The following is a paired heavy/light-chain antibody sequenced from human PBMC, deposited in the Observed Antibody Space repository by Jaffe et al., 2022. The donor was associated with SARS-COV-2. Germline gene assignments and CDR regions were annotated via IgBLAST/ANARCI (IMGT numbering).Light chain of an antibody. CDR1: QSVTSNY. V-gene: IGKV3-20*01. J-gene: IGKJ4*01. CDR3: QQYGRSPLT. Sequence: EIVLTQSPGTLSLSPGERATLSCRASQSVTSNYLAWYQQKPGQAPRLLIYDASTRATGIPDRFSGSGSGTDFTLTISRLEPEDIAVYYCQQYGRSPLTFGGGTKVEVK. CDR2: DAS.
Heavy chain of an antibody. Sequence: EVQLVQSGVEVKKPGESLRISCKGSGYDFTGYWITWVRQMPGKGLEWMGRIDPSDSYITYSPSFQGHLTISVDESISTAYLQWSSLKAPDTAMYFCARHRLMDNWFDPWGQGTLVTVSS. D-gene: IGHD2-8*01. CDR3: ARHRLMDNWFDP. V-gene: IGHV5-10-1*03. CDR1: GYDFTGYW. CDR2: IDPSDSYI. J-gene: IGHJ5*02.